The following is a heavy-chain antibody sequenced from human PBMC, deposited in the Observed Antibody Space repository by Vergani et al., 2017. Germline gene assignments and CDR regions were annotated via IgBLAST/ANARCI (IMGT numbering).Heavy chain of an antibody. Sequence: EVQLLESGGNLVQPGGSLRLSCAASGFTFRNYAMTWVRQAPGKGLEWVSSVSGSSATPYYADSVKGRFIISRDNSKNTLHLQMNSLRADDTAVYYCTKGSRGYTGYFFDYWGQGTLATVSS. J-gene: IGHJ4*02. CDR3: TKGSRGYTGYFFDY. D-gene: IGHD5-12*01. V-gene: IGHV3-23*01. CDR1: GFTFRNYA. CDR2: VSGSSATP.